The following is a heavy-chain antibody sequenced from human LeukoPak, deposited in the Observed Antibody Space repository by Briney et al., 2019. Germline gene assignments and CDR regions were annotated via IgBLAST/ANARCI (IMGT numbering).Heavy chain of an antibody. CDR3: ARHSDFWSGYSIDY. CDR1: GYSFTSYW. J-gene: IGHJ4*02. Sequence: GESLKISCKGSGYSFTSYWIGWVRQVPGKGLEWMGIIYPGDSDTRYSPSLQGQVTISADKSISTAYLQWSSLKASDTAMYYCARHSDFWSGYSIDYRGQGTLVTVSS. V-gene: IGHV5-51*01. D-gene: IGHD3-3*01. CDR2: IYPGDSDT.